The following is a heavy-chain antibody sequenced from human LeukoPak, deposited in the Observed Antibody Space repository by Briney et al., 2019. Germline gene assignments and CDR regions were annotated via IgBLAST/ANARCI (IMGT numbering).Heavy chain of an antibody. V-gene: IGHV1-8*03. CDR1: GYTFTSYD. D-gene: IGHD2-2*01. J-gene: IGHJ6*03. CDR3: ARYAETVVPAALVVYYYYYMDV. CDR2: MNPNSGNT. Sequence: ASVKVSCKASGYTFTSYDINWVRQATGQGLEWMGWMNPNSGNTGYAQKFQGRVTTTRNTSISTAYMELSSLRSEDTAVYYCARYAETVVPAALVVYYYYYMDVWGKGTTVTASS.